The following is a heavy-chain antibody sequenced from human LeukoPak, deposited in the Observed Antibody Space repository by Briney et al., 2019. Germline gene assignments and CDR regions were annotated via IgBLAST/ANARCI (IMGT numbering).Heavy chain of an antibody. D-gene: IGHD2-15*01. V-gene: IGHV4-34*01. Sequence: SETLSLTCAVYGGSFSGYYWSWIRQPPGKGLEWIGEINHSGSTNYNPSLKSRVTISVDTSKNQFSLKLSSVTAADTAVYYCARDIGKYCSGGSCERYNWFDPWGQGTLVTVSS. CDR2: INHSGST. J-gene: IGHJ5*02. CDR1: GGSFSGYY. CDR3: ARDIGKYCSGGSCERYNWFDP.